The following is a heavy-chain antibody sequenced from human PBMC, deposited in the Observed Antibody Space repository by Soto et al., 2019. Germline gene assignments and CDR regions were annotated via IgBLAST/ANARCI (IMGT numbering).Heavy chain of an antibody. CDR2: IYHDGTT. V-gene: IGHV4-4*02. CDR1: GGSISTAYW. J-gene: IGHJ5*02. CDR3: ARDSRRQGWFDP. Sequence: SETLSLTCAVSGGSISTAYWWTWVRQSPGKGLEWIGQIYHDGTTDFNPSLQGRVSISVDVSENLFSLNLTSVTAADTAIYYCARDSRRQGWFDPWGQGALVTVSS.